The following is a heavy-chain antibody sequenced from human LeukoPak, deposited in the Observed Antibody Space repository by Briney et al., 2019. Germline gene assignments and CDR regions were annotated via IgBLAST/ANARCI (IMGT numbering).Heavy chain of an antibody. CDR3: AREYCSSTSCNYMDV. Sequence: SVKVSCKASGGTFSSYAISWVRQAPGQGLEWMGGIIPIFGTANYAQKFQGRVTITADESTSTAYMELSSLRSEDTAVYYCAREYCSSTSCNYMDVWGKGTTVTVSS. J-gene: IGHJ6*03. V-gene: IGHV1-69*13. CDR2: IIPIFGTA. D-gene: IGHD2-2*01. CDR1: GGTFSSYA.